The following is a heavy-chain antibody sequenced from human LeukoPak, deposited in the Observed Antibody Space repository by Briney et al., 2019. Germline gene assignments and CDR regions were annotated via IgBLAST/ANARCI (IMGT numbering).Heavy chain of an antibody. CDR1: GYTFTSYD. Sequence: ASVKVSCKASGYTFTSYDINWVRQATGQGLEWMGWMNPNSGNTGYAQKFQGRVTMTRNTSISTAYMELSSLRSEDTAVYYCAREVVGANRVDYWGQGTLVTVSS. V-gene: IGHV1-8*01. J-gene: IGHJ4*02. CDR2: MNPNSGNT. D-gene: IGHD1-26*01. CDR3: AREVVGANRVDY.